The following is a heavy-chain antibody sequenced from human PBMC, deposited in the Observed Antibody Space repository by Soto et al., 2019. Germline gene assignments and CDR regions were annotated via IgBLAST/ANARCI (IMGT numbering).Heavy chain of an antibody. CDR2: IIPIFGTA. CDR3: ARAPLLYSSSWYKGYYYYGMDV. Sequence: ASVKVSCKASGGTFSSYAISWVRQAPGQGLEWMGGIIPIFGTANYAQKFQGRVTITADESTSTAYMELSSLRSEDTAVYYCARAPLLYSSSWYKGYYYYGMDVWGQGTTVTVSS. V-gene: IGHV1-69*13. D-gene: IGHD6-13*01. J-gene: IGHJ6*02. CDR1: GGTFSSYA.